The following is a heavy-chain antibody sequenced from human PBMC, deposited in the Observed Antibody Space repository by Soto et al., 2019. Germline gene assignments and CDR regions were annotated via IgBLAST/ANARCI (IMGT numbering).Heavy chain of an antibody. J-gene: IGHJ5*02. CDR3: AMDAHSGSSES. V-gene: IGHV1-8*01. CDR2: MNPNSGNT. Sequence: QVQLVQSGAEVKKPGASVKVSCKASGYTFTSYDINWVRQATGQGLEWMGWMNPNSGNTGYAQKFQGRVTMTRNTSITTAYMELTSLRSVDTGVWYWAMDAHSGSSESCGQATLVTVSS. CDR1: GYTFTSYD. D-gene: IGHD1-26*01.